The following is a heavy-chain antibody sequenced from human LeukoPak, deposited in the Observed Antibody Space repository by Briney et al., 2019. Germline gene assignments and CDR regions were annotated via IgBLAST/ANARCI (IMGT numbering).Heavy chain of an antibody. CDR3: AKLLGYYDSSGYWFDP. Sequence: ASVKVSCKASGYTFTGYYMHWVRQAPGQGLEWMGWINPNSGGTNYAQKLQGRVTMTTDTSTSTAYMELRSLRSDDTAVYYCAKLLGYYDSSGYWFDPWGQGTLVTVSS. J-gene: IGHJ5*02. V-gene: IGHV1-2*02. D-gene: IGHD3-22*01. CDR1: GYTFTGYY. CDR2: INPNSGGT.